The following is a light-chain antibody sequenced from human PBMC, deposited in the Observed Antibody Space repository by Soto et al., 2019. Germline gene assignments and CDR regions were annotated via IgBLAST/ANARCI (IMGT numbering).Light chain of an antibody. Sequence: EIVLTQSPGTLSLSPGEGATLSCRASQSVSSSYLAWYQQKPGQAPRLFIYAASRRATGIPDRVSGSGSGTVVPLPISRLEPEDFAVYYCLQYVTSPLTFGGGTKVEIK. J-gene: IGKJ4*01. CDR1: QSVSSSY. V-gene: IGKV3-20*01. CDR3: LQYVTSPLT. CDR2: AAS.